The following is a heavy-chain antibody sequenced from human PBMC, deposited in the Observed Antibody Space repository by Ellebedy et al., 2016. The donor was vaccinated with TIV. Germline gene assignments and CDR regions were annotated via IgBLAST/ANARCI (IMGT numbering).Heavy chain of an antibody. J-gene: IGHJ4*02. CDR2: IPPDDSDT. V-gene: IGHV5-51*01. Sequence: GESLKISCKVSGYTFTNHLIGWVRQTPDKGLEWMGFIPPDDSDTRYSPSFEGQVTVSVDKSISTAYLQWRSLKASDIGMYFCARQSSRKQFQLLFDYWGQGTLVTVSS. CDR3: ARQSSRKQFQLLFDY. CDR1: GYTFTNHL. D-gene: IGHD2-2*01.